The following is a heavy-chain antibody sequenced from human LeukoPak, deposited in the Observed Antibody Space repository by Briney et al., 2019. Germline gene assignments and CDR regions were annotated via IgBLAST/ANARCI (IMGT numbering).Heavy chain of an antibody. CDR3: ARVNYYDSSGYFVRGTYYFDY. CDR2: IYTSGST. CDR1: GGSISSYY. Sequence: PPETLSLTCTVSGGSISSYYWSWIRQPAGKGLEWIGRIYTSGSTNYNPSLKSRVTMSVDTSKNQFSLKLSSVTAADTAVYYCARVNYYDSSGYFVRGTYYFDYWGQGTLVTVSS. V-gene: IGHV4-4*07. D-gene: IGHD3-22*01. J-gene: IGHJ4*02.